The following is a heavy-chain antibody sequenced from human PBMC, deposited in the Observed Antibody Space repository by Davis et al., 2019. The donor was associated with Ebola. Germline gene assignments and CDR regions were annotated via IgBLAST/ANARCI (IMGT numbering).Heavy chain of an antibody. D-gene: IGHD5-18*01. CDR3: ARARDSYGYMGGYYGMDV. Sequence: MPSETLSLTCTVSGGSISTYHWNWIRQTPGKGLEWIGYIYYGWTTKYNPSLTSRVTISVDTSKNQFSLKLSSVTAADTAVYYCARARDSYGYMGGYYGMDVWGQGTTVTVSS. V-gene: IGHV4-59*08. CDR2: IYYGWTT. CDR1: GGSISTYH. J-gene: IGHJ6*02.